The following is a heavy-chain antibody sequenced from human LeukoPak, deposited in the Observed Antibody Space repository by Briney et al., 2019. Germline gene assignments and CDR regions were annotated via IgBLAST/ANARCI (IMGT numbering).Heavy chain of an antibody. CDR2: IYPDDSET. CDR3: ARLYYDVSGYFDY. CDR1: GYSFTSFW. D-gene: IGHD3-22*01. Sequence: GESLKISCKGSGYSFTSFWIGWVRQMPGKGLEWMGIIYPDDSETIYSPSFQGQVTFSVDKSITTAYLHWSSLKASDTAMFYCARLYYDVSGYFDYWGQGTLVTV. J-gene: IGHJ4*02. V-gene: IGHV5-51*01.